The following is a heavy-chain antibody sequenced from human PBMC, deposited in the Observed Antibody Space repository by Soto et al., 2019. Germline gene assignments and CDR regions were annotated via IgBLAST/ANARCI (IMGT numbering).Heavy chain of an antibody. D-gene: IGHD1-20*01. CDR2: INPNSGGT. CDR1: GYTFTGYY. CDR3: ASFSITGTPGDAFDI. Sequence: EASVKVSCKASGYTFTGYYMHWVRQAPGQGLEWMGWINPNSGGTNYAQKFQGWVTMTRDTSISTAYMELSRLRSDDTAVYYCASFSITGTPGDAFDIWGQGTMVTVSS. V-gene: IGHV1-2*04. J-gene: IGHJ3*02.